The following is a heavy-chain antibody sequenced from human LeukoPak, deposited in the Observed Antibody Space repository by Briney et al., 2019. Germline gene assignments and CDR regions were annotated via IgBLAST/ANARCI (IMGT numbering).Heavy chain of an antibody. J-gene: IGHJ6*02. CDR3: ARDGKSAAMDYYGMDV. D-gene: IGHD2-2*01. Sequence: GGSLRLSCAACGFTFSNYATHWVPQAPGKGLEGVADIWYDGTNKFYADSVKGRFTISRDNSKNTLYLQMNSLRAEDTAVYYCARDGKSAAMDYYGMDVWGQGTTVTVSS. CDR2: IWYDGTNK. V-gene: IGHV3-33*01. CDR1: GFTFSNYA.